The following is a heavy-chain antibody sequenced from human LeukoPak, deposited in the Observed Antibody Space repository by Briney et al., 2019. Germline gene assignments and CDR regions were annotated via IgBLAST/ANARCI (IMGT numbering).Heavy chain of an antibody. CDR2: IHYSGST. J-gene: IGHJ4*02. Sequence: PSETLSLTCTVSGGSISTYYWNWIRQPPGKGLEWIGSIHYSGSTNYNPSLKSRVTISVDTSKNLFSLNLNSVTAADTAVYYCARVVRDSSGWYHFDYWGQGTLVSVSS. CDR3: ARVVRDSSGWYHFDY. CDR1: GGSISTYY. D-gene: IGHD6-19*01. V-gene: IGHV4-59*01.